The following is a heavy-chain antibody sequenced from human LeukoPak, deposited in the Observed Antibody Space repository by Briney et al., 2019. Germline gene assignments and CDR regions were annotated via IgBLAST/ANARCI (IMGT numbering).Heavy chain of an antibody. Sequence: GESLQISCKGSGYSFTSYWIGWVRRMPGKGLEWMGIIYPGDSDTRYSPSFQGQVTISADKSISTAYLQWSSLKASDTAMYYCARRAKLGYCSSTSCSYYFDYWGQGTLVTVSS. CDR2: IYPGDSDT. CDR3: ARRAKLGYCSSTSCSYYFDY. CDR1: GYSFTSYW. D-gene: IGHD2-2*01. J-gene: IGHJ4*02. V-gene: IGHV5-51*01.